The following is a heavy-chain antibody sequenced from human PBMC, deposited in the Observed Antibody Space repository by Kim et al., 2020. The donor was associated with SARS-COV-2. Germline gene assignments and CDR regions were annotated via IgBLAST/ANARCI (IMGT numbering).Heavy chain of an antibody. CDR2: IYHSGST. Sequence: SETLSLTCAVSGGSISSGGYSWSWIRQPPGKGLEWIGYIYHSGSTYYNPSLTSRVTISVDRSKNQFSLKLRSVTAADTAVYYCARVWIVVVPAAKTSENWFDPWGQGTLVTVSS. CDR3: ARVWIVVVPAAKTSENWFDP. V-gene: IGHV4-30-2*01. D-gene: IGHD2-2*01. CDR1: GGSISSGGYS. J-gene: IGHJ5*02.